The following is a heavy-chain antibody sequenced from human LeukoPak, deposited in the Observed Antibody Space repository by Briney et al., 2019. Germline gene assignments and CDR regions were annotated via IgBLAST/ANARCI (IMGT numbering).Heavy chain of an antibody. D-gene: IGHD4-11*01. CDR3: TRDAYRDRYFDY. CDR1: GFPLSCYW. V-gene: IGHV3-7*01. Sequence: PGGSLRLACGASGFPLSCYWMSWVSQAPGKGLERVANVKQDGSEKYYVDSVTGRFTISRDNAKNSVYLQFSSLRAEDTAVYYCTRDAYRDRYFDYWGQGTLVTVSS. CDR2: VKQDGSEK. J-gene: IGHJ4*02.